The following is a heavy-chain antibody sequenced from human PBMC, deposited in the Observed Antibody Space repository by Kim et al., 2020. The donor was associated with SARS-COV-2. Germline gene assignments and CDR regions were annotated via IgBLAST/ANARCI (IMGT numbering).Heavy chain of an antibody. CDR1: GFTFSSYA. D-gene: IGHD6-13*01. CDR2: RSYDGSNK. Sequence: GGSLRLSCAASGFTFSSYAMHWVRQAPGKGLEWVAVRSYDGSNKYYADSVKGRFTISRDNSKNTLYLQMNSLRAEDTAVYYCARVGHSSSWHYYYYGMDVWGQGTTVTVSS. CDR3: ARVGHSSSWHYYYYGMDV. J-gene: IGHJ6*02. V-gene: IGHV3-30*04.